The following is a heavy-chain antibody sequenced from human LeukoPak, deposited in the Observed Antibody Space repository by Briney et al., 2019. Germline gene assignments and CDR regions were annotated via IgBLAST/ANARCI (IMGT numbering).Heavy chain of an antibody. CDR2: IRYDGSNK. CDR3: AKGPVSGTRPHGLIDY. Sequence: GGSLRLSCAASGFTFSSYGMHWVRQAPGKGLEWVAFIRYDGSNKYYADSVKGRFTISRDNSKNTLYLQMNSLSAEDTAVYYCAKGPVSGTRPHGLIDYWGQGTLVTVSS. CDR1: GFTFSSYG. V-gene: IGHV3-30*02. J-gene: IGHJ4*02. D-gene: IGHD3-16*01.